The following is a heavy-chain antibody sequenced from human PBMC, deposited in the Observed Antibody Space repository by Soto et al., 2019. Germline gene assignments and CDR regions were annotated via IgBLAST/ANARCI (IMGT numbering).Heavy chain of an antibody. CDR3: AKTRNSVINYNYYENMDV. J-gene: IGHJ6*02. V-gene: IGHV3-30*18. CDR2: TSYDGRHT. Sequence: QVQLVESGGGVVQPGGSLRLTCAASGFTFSEYGIHWVRQAPGKGLEWVAITSYDGRHTSYVDSVKGRFTISRDNSGNTAFLDMNRLRVEDTAVSYCAKTRNSVINYNYYENMDVWGQGTTVTVSS. CDR1: GFTFSEYG. D-gene: IGHD3-10*01.